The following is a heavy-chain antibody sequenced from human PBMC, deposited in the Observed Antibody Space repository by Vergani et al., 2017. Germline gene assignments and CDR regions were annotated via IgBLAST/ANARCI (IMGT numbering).Heavy chain of an antibody. CDR2: IIPIFGTA. V-gene: IGHV1-69*01. J-gene: IGHJ6*03. Sequence: QVQLVQSGAEVKKPGSSVKVSCKASGGTFSSYAISWVRQAPGQGLEWMGGIIPIFGTANYAQKFQGRVTITADESTSTAYMELSSLRSEDTAVYYCAVGLGYCSSASCYSYYYYYMDVWGKGTTVTVSS. D-gene: IGHD2-2*02. CDR1: GGTFSSYA. CDR3: AVGLGYCSSASCYSYYYYYMDV.